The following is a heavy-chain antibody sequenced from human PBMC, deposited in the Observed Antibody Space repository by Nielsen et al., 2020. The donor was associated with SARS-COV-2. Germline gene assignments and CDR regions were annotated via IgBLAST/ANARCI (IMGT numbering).Heavy chain of an antibody. J-gene: IGHJ4*02. V-gene: IGHV4-34*01. Sequence: GSLRLSCAVSGGSFSGYYWSWIRQPPGKGLEWIGEINHSGSTNYNPSLKSRVTISVDTSKNQFSLKLSSVTAADTAVYYCARGTGRFLEWLLVYDYWGQGTLVTVSS. CDR3: ARGTGRFLEWLLVYDY. CDR1: GGSFSGYY. CDR2: INHSGST. D-gene: IGHD3-3*01.